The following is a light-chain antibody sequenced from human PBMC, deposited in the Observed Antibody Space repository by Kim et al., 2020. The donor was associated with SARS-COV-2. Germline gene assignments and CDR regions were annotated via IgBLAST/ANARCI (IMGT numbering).Light chain of an antibody. J-gene: IGKJ2*01. CDR3: QQYNNRPHT. Sequence: EKVMTQSPATLSVSPGERATLSCRVSQSVSRDLAWYQQKPGQAPRLLIYGASTRATGIPGRFSGSGSGSEFTLTISSLQSEDSAVYYCQQYNNRPHTFGQGTKLEI. CDR2: GAS. V-gene: IGKV3-15*01. CDR1: QSVSRD.